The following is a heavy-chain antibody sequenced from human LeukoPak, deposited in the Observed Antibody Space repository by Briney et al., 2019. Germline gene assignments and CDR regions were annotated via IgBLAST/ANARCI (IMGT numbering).Heavy chain of an antibody. V-gene: IGHV1-2*02. Sequence: ASVTLSCKASGYTFTGYYMHWVRQAPGQGLEWMGWINPNSGRTNYAQTIQGRVIMTRDTSISPAYMELSRLRTDHPAIYYRAIPHLYSYGCGYWAQGTVVTVSS. D-gene: IGHD5-18*01. CDR2: INPNSGRT. CDR3: AIPHLYSYGCGY. J-gene: IGHJ4*02. CDR1: GYTFTGYY.